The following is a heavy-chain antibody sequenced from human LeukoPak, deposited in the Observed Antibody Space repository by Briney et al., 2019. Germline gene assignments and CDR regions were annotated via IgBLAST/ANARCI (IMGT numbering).Heavy chain of an antibody. CDR3: TRYGDYGNYFDY. CDR2: IRNKAYGGTT. CDR1: GFTFSSYA. V-gene: IGHV3-49*03. J-gene: IGHJ4*02. Sequence: GGSLRLSCAASGFTFSSYAMSWFRQAPGKGLEWVGFIRNKAYGGTTEYAASAKGRFTISRDDSKSIVYLQMNGLKTEDTAVYYCTRYGDYGNYFDYWGQGTLVTVSS. D-gene: IGHD4-17*01.